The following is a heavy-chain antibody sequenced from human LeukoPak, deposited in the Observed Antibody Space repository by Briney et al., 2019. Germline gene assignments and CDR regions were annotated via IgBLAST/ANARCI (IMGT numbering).Heavy chain of an antibody. Sequence: GGSLRLSCAASGFTFSSYAMSWIRQAPGKGLEWVSSISGSGGSTDYADSVKGRFTISRDNSRNIVFLQMNSLRADDTAVYYCAKDLVVGALDYWGQGTLVTVSS. V-gene: IGHV3-23*01. CDR1: GFTFSSYA. CDR2: ISGSGGST. CDR3: AKDLVVGALDY. D-gene: IGHD1-26*01. J-gene: IGHJ4*02.